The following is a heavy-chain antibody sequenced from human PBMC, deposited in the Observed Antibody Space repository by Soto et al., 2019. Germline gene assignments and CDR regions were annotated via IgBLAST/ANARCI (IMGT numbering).Heavy chain of an antibody. D-gene: IGHD2-2*01. CDR1: GYTFTSYA. CDR3: ARGRGGGASRGDY. Sequence: QVQLVQSGAEEKKPGASVKVSCKASGYTFTSYAMHWVRQAPGQRLEWMGWINAGNGNTKYSQKFQGRVTITRDTPAGTANRERGSLRSEDTAGYYWARGRGGGASRGDYWGQGTLVTVSS. CDR2: INAGNGNT. V-gene: IGHV1-3*05. J-gene: IGHJ4*02.